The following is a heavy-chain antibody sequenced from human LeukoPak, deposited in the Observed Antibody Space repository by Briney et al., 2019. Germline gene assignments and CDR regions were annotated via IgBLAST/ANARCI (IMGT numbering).Heavy chain of an antibody. Sequence: GASVKVSCKASGYTFTTYGLSWVRQAPGQGLEWLGWISTYDDNIKYAQSLQGRLTLTIDTSTSTAYMELWSLTSDDTAVYYCARETYSNILTGTDYWGPGTLVTVSS. D-gene: IGHD3-9*01. CDR2: ISTYDDNI. CDR1: GYTFTTYG. J-gene: IGHJ4*02. V-gene: IGHV1-18*01. CDR3: ARETYSNILTGTDY.